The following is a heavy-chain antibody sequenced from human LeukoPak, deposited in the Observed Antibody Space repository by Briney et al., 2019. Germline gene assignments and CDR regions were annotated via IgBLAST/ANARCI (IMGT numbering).Heavy chain of an antibody. CDR1: GYSFTSYW. CDR3: ARNCDSSGYYTDY. CDR2: IYPGDSDT. J-gene: IGHJ4*02. Sequence: GESLKISCKGSGYSFTSYWIGWVRQMPGKGPEWMGIIYPGDSDTRYSPSFQGQVTISADKSISTAYLQWSSLKASDTAMYYCARNCDSSGYYTDYWGQGTLVTVSS. V-gene: IGHV5-51*01. D-gene: IGHD3-22*01.